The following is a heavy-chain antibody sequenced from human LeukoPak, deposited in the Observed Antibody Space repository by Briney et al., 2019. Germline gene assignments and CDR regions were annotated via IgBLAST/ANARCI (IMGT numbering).Heavy chain of an antibody. Sequence: SETLSLTCAVYGGSFSGYYWSWIRQPPGKGLEWIGEINHSGSANYNPSLKSRVTISVDTSKNQFSLKLSSVTAADTAVYYCARGPFDCGGDCYKRDWYFDLWGRGTLVTVSS. CDR2: INHSGSA. D-gene: IGHD2-21*02. CDR3: ARGPFDCGGDCYKRDWYFDL. CDR1: GGSFSGYY. V-gene: IGHV4-34*01. J-gene: IGHJ2*01.